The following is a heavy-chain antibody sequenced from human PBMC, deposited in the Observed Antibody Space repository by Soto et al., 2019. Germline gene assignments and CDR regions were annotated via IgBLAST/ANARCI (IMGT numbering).Heavy chain of an antibody. J-gene: IGHJ5*02. CDR3: ARGIGCTYGVCYMDWGTKLDV. CDR1: GFTFSSYW. CDR2: INSDGSST. D-gene: IGHD2-8*01. Sequence: PGGSLRLSCAASGFTFSSYWMHWVRQAPGKGLVWVSRINSDGSSTSYADSVKGRCTISRDNAKNTLYLQMNSLRAEDTAVYYCARGIGCTYGVCYMDWGTKLDVWGQGSLVTVSS. V-gene: IGHV3-74*01.